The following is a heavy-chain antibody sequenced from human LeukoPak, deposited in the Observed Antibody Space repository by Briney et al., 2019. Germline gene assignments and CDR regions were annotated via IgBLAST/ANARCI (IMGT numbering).Heavy chain of an antibody. CDR1: GYTFTGYD. V-gene: IGHV1-2*02. D-gene: IGHD3-22*01. CDR3: SRDPPNLGYYYSSGPPRHY. Sequence: ASVKVSCKASGYTFTGYDMHWVRQAPGQGLEWMGGINPNSGGTNYAQKYQGRVTMTRDTSISTAYMELRRLRSGDAAVYYCSRDPPNLGYYYSSGPPRHYWPQGTLVTVSS. CDR2: INPNSGGT. J-gene: IGHJ4*02.